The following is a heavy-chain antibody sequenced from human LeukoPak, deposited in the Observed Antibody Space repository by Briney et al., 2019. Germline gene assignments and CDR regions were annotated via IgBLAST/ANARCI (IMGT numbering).Heavy chain of an antibody. CDR3: ARGPYLYGMDV. J-gene: IGHJ6*02. CDR1: GFTFSSYA. V-gene: IGHV3-30-3*01. CDR2: ISYDGSNK. Sequence: GGSLRLSCAASGFTFSSYAMHWVRQAPGKGLEWVAVISYDGSNKYYANSVKGRFTISRDNFKNTLYLQMNSLRAEDTAVYYCARGPYLYGMDVWGQGTTVTVSS.